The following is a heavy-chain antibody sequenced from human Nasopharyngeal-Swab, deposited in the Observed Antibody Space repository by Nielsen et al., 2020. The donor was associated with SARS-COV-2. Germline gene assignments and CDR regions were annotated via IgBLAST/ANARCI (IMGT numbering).Heavy chain of an antibody. CDR1: GFTFDDYA. CDR3: AKDHYYDSSSDAFDI. V-gene: IGHV3-9*01. Sequence: SLKISCAASGFTFDDYAMHWVRQAPGKGLEWVSGIRWNSGSIGYADSVKGRFTISRDNAKNSLYLQMNSLRAEDTALYYCAKDHYYDSSSDAFDIWGQGTMVTVSS. CDR2: IRWNSGSI. J-gene: IGHJ3*02. D-gene: IGHD3-22*01.